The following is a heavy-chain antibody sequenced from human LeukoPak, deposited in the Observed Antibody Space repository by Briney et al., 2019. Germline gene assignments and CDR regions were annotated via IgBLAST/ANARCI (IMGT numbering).Heavy chain of an antibody. CDR2: ISGSGGST. D-gene: IGHD3-16*02. V-gene: IGHV3-23*01. J-gene: IGHJ4*02. Sequence: QPGGSLRLSCAASGFTFSSYAMSWVRQAPGKGLEWVSAISGSGGSTYYADSVKGRFTISRDNSKNTLYLQMNSLRAEDTAVYYCAKGYYDYVWGSYRYTPDYWSQGTLVTVSS. CDR3: AKGYYDYVWGSYRYTPDY. CDR1: GFTFSSYA.